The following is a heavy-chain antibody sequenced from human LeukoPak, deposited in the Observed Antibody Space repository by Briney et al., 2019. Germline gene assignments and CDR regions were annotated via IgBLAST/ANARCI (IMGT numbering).Heavy chain of an antibody. J-gene: IGHJ6*03. CDR3: ARVMGYCSGGSCYSGYYYYMDV. V-gene: IGHV3-15*01. Sequence: GGSLRLSCAASGFTFINAWMNWVRQAPGKGLEWVGRIKSKTDGGTTDYAAPVKGRFTISRDDSKNTLYLQMNSLRAEDTAVYYCARVMGYCSGGSCYSGYYYYMDVRGKGTTVTVSS. CDR2: IKSKTDGGTT. D-gene: IGHD2-15*01. CDR1: GFTFINAW.